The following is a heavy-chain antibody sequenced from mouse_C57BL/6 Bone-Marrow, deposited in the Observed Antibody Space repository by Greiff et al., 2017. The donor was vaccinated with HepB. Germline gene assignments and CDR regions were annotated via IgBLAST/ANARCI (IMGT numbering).Heavy chain of an antibody. J-gene: IGHJ4*01. CDR3: ARYLDY. CDR2: IDPSDSYT. Sequence: VQLQQSGAELVRPGTSVKLSCKASGYTFTSYWMHWVKQRPGQGLEWIGVIDPSDSYTNYNQKFKGKATLTVDTSSSTAYMQLSSLTSEDSAVYYCARYLDYWGQGTSVTVSS. CDR1: GYTFTSYW. V-gene: IGHV1-59*01.